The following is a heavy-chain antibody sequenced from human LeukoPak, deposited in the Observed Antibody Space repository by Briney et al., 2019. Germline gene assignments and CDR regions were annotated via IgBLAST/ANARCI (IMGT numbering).Heavy chain of an antibody. CDR1: GFTFSSYS. CDR3: ARRRGRSQVPYGMDV. Sequence: PGGSLRLSCAASGFTFSSYSMNWVRQAPGKGLEWVSSISSSSSYIYYADSVKGRFTISRDNAKNSLYLQMNSLRAEDTAVYYCARRRGRSQVPYGMDVWGKGTTVTVSS. V-gene: IGHV3-21*01. J-gene: IGHJ6*04. CDR2: ISSSSSYI.